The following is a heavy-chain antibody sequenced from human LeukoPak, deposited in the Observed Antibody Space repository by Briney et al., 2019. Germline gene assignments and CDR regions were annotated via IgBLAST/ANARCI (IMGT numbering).Heavy chain of an antibody. Sequence: ASVKVSCKASGYTFTSYYMHWVRQAPGQGLGWMGIINPSGGSTSYAQKFQGRVTMTRDMSTSTVYMELSSLRSEDTAVYYCAGDRIGVAAAGPSSYFDYWGQGTLVTVSS. CDR2: INPSGGST. V-gene: IGHV1-46*01. CDR1: GYTFTSYY. D-gene: IGHD6-13*01. CDR3: AGDRIGVAAAGPSSYFDY. J-gene: IGHJ4*02.